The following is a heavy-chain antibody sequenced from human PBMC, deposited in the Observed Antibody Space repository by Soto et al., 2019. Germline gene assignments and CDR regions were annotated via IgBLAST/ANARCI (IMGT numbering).Heavy chain of an antibody. CDR3: ARFKLRYFDWLELFDF. D-gene: IGHD3-9*01. CDR1: GFTFSSYS. CDR2: VSSSSSYI. V-gene: IGHV3-21*01. Sequence: GGSLRLSCAASGFTFSSYSMNWVRQAPGKGLEWVSSVSSSSSYIYYADSVKGRFTISRDNAKNSLYLQMNSLRAEDTAVYYCARFKLRYFDWLELFDFWGQGSLVTGSS. J-gene: IGHJ5*01.